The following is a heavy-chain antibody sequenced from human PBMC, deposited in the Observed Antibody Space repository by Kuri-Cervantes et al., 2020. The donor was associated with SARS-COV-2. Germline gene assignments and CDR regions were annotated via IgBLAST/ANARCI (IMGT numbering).Heavy chain of an antibody. CDR3: ARDLSGYYDFWSGYFTPPYYYYYYGMDV. D-gene: IGHD3-3*01. V-gene: IGHV3-15*07. CDR1: GFTFSNAW. CDR2: IKSKTDGGTT. J-gene: IGHJ6*02. Sequence: GESLKISCAASGFTFSNAWMNWVRQAPGKGLEWVGRIKSKTDGGTTDYAAPVKGRFTISRDDSKNTLYLQMDSLRAEDTAVYYCARDLSGYYDFWSGYFTPPYYYYYYGMDVWGQGTTVTVSS.